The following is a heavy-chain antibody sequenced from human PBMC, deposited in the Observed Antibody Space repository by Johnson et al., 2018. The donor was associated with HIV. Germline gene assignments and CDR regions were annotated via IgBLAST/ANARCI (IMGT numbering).Heavy chain of an antibody. V-gene: IGHV3-23*04. J-gene: IGHJ3*02. CDR3: AQEGSSGWYHGLDAFDI. CDR2: ISGSGDST. Sequence: VQLVESGGGLVQPGGSLRLSCAASGFTFSSYALSWVRQAPGKGLQWVSAISGSGDSTYYADSVKGRLTISKDNSKNTLYLQMNSLRAEDTAVYYCAQEGSSGWYHGLDAFDIWGQGAMVTVSS. D-gene: IGHD6-19*01. CDR1: GFTFSSYA.